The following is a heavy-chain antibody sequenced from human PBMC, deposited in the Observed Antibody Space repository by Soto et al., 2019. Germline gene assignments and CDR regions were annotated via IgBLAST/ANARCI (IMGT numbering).Heavy chain of an antibody. CDR1: GGSISSYY. D-gene: IGHD5-12*01. J-gene: IGHJ4*02. CDR3: ARRVVEKLLGQYSGYDLSYYFDY. CDR2: IYYSGST. Sequence: PSETLSLTCTVSGGSISSYYWSWIRQPPGKGLEWIGYIYYSGSTNYNPSLKSRVTISVDTSKNQFSLKLSSVTAADTAVYYCARRVVEKLLGQYSGYDLSYYFDYWGQGTLVTVSS. V-gene: IGHV4-59*08.